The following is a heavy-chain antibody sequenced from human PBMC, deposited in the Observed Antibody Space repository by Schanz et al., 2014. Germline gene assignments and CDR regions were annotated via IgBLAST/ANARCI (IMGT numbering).Heavy chain of an antibody. Sequence: VQLVESGGGVVQPGRSLRLSCAASGITFSDYAMSLVRQAPGNGLEWVSTIASGGSHTFYADSVTGRFTISGDNSKNTLFLQMNSLRVEDTAIYYCAKIWKAHHLTGRPGWSDGMDVWGQGTTV. CDR1: GITFSDYA. J-gene: IGHJ6*02. CDR2: IASGGSHT. CDR3: AKIWKAHHLTGRPGWSDGMDV. D-gene: IGHD3-3*01. V-gene: IGHV3-23*04.